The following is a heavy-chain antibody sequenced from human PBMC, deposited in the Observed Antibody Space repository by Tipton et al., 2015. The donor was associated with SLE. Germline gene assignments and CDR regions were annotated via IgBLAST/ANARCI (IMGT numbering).Heavy chain of an antibody. Sequence: TLSLTCTVSGGSISSGSYYWSWIRQPAGKGLEWIGYIYTSGSTNYNPSLKSRVTISVDTSKNQFSLKLSSVTAADTAVYYCARDSSGVINWGQGTLVTVSS. V-gene: IGHV4-61*09. CDR1: GGSISSGSYY. J-gene: IGHJ4*02. CDR2: IYTSGST. D-gene: IGHD6-25*01. CDR3: ARDSSGVIN.